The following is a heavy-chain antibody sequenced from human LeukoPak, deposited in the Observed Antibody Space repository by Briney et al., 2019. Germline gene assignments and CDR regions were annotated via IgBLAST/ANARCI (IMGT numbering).Heavy chain of an antibody. CDR2: INYSGTT. CDR3: ARARSCTGGKCFRSFDY. V-gene: IGHV4-30-4*08. Sequence: ASQTLSLTCTVSGGSISSGDYYWSWIRQPPGKGLEWIGYINYSGTTYYNPSLKSRITISVDTSKSQFSLRLTSVTAADTAVYYCARARSCTGGKCFRSFDYWGKGNLVTVS. J-gene: IGHJ4*02. CDR1: GGSISSGDYY. D-gene: IGHD2-8*02.